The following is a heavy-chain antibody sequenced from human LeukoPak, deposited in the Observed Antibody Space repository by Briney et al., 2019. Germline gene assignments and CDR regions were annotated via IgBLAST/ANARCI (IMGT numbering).Heavy chain of an antibody. CDR2: TYYRSKWYN. J-gene: IGHJ4*02. D-gene: IGHD1-26*01. CDR1: GDSVSSNSAA. V-gene: IGHV6-1*01. CDR3: ARVSFEDGSSLFDY. Sequence: SQTLSLTCAISGDSVSSNSAAWNWIRQSPSRGLEWLGRTYYRSKWYNDYAVPVKSRITINPDTSKNQFSLQLNSVTPEDTAVYYCARVSFEDGSSLFDYWGQGTLVTVSS.